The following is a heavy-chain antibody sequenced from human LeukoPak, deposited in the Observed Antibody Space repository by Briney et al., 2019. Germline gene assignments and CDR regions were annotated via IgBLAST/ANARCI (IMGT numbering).Heavy chain of an antibody. Sequence: SETLSLTCAVYGGSFSGYYWSWIRQPPGKGLEWIGEINHSGSTNYNPSLKNRVTISVDTSKNQFSLKLSSVTAADTAVYYCALYSSSWSPRPWGRMDVWGQGTTVTVSS. J-gene: IGHJ6*02. D-gene: IGHD6-13*01. V-gene: IGHV4-34*01. CDR3: ALYSSSWSPRPWGRMDV. CDR1: GGSFSGYY. CDR2: INHSGST.